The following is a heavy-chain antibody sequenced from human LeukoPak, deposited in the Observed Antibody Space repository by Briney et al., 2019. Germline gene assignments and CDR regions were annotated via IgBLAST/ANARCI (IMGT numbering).Heavy chain of an antibody. D-gene: IGHD4-17*01. V-gene: IGHV1-2*04. Sequence: GASVKVSCKASGYTFTGYYMHWVRQAPGQGLEWMGWINPNSGGTNYAQKFQGWVTMTRDTSISTAYMELSRLRSDDTAVYYCARVGATVTTEEEVWFDPWGQGTLVTVSS. J-gene: IGHJ5*02. CDR3: ARVGATVTTEEEVWFDP. CDR1: GYTFTGYY. CDR2: INPNSGGT.